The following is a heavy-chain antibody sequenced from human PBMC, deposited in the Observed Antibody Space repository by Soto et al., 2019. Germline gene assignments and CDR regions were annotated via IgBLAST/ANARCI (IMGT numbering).Heavy chain of an antibody. Sequence: SLRLSCAASGFTFSSYEMNWVRQAPGKGLEWVSYISSSGSTIYYADSVKGRFTISRDNAKNSLYLQMNSLRAEDTAVYYCASQPQRYSYGYMDFDYWGQGTLVTVSS. V-gene: IGHV3-48*03. CDR2: ISSSGSTI. D-gene: IGHD5-18*01. CDR3: ASQPQRYSYGYMDFDY. J-gene: IGHJ4*02. CDR1: GFTFSSYE.